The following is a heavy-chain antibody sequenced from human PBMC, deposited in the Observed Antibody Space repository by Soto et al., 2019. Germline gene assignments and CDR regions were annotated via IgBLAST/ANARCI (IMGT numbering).Heavy chain of an antibody. V-gene: IGHV3-23*01. CDR1: GFTFRSYA. CDR3: AKEWTPRRAFDH. Sequence: PGGSLRLSCKASGFTFRSYAMSWVRHTPGKGLEWVSSISGSGDKTYYADSVKGRFTFSRDNSKNTLYLQMNNLRAEDTAVYYCAKEWTPRRAFDHWGQGTLVPVSS. J-gene: IGHJ4*02. CDR2: ISGSGDKT. D-gene: IGHD5-12*01.